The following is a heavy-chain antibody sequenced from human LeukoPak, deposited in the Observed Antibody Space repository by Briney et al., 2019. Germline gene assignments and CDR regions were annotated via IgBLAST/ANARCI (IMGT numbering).Heavy chain of an antibody. CDR3: ARGRFGGVIANDNWFDP. CDR2: MNPNSGST. V-gene: IGHV1-8*02. D-gene: IGHD3-16*02. J-gene: IGHJ5*02. Sequence: ASVKVSCKASGYTFTSYDINWVRQATGQGLEWMGWMNPNSGSTGYAQKFQGRVTMTRNTSIRTAYMEVSSLRSEDTAVYYCARGRFGGVIANDNWFDPWGQGTLVTVSS. CDR1: GYTFTSYD.